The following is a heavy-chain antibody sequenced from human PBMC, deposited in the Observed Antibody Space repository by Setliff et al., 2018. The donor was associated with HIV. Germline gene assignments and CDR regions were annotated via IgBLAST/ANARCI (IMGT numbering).Heavy chain of an antibody. J-gene: IGHJ6*02. CDR1: GFNVNNKY. CDR2: IYSDDYT. D-gene: IGHD1-20*01. Sequence: PGGSLRLSCAASGFNVNNKYMAWVRQAPGRGLEWVSIIYSDDYTKYADSVKGRFIISRDNSKNTLYLQMNSLRAEDTAVYYCARDPGRYNGMDVWGQGTTVTAP. V-gene: IGHV3-66*01. CDR3: ARDPGRYNGMDV.